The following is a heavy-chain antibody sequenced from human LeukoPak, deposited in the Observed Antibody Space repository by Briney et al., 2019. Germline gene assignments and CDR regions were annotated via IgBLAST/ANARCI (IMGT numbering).Heavy chain of an antibody. Sequence: ASVKVSCKASGYTFTSYYMHWVRQAPGQGLEWMGIINPSGGSTNYAQMFQGRVTMTRDTSTSTVCMELSSLRSEDTAVYYCARPSGTYYDYWGQGTLVTVSS. D-gene: IGHD1-1*01. CDR3: ARPSGTYYDY. V-gene: IGHV1-46*01. J-gene: IGHJ4*02. CDR1: GYTFTSYY. CDR2: INPSGGST.